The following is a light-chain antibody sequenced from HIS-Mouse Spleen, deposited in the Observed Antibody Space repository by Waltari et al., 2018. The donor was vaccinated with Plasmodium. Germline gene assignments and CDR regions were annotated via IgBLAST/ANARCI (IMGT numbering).Light chain of an antibody. CDR1: KLGDKY. CDR2: QDT. Sequence: SYELTQPPSVSVSPGQTASITCSGVKLGDKYACWYQQKPGQSPVLVIHQDTKRPSGIPERFSGSNSGNTATLTISGTQAMDEADYYCQAWDSSTVVFGGGTKLTVL. J-gene: IGLJ2*01. V-gene: IGLV3-1*01. CDR3: QAWDSSTVV.